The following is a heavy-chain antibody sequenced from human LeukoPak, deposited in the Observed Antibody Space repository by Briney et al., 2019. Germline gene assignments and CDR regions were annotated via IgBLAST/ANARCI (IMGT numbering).Heavy chain of an antibody. J-gene: IGHJ6*02. V-gene: IGHV4-30-4*01. CDR3: ARGRVRSSGWYLPYYYYGMDV. CDR1: GGSISSGDYY. D-gene: IGHD6-19*01. Sequence: KSSETLSLTCTVSGGSISSGDYYWSWIRQPPGKGLEWIGYIYYSGSTNYNPSLKSRVTISVDTSKNQFSLKLSSVTAADTAVYYCARGRVRSSGWYLPYYYYGMDVWGQGTTVTVSS. CDR2: IYYSGST.